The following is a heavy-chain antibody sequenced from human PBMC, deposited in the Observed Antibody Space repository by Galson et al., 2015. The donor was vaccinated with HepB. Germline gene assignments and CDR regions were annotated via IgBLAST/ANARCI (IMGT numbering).Heavy chain of an antibody. V-gene: IGHV1-3*01. J-gene: IGHJ2*01. CDR2: INAGNGNT. CDR3: ASRSRSASAGYSSSWFPFDL. D-gene: IGHD6-13*01. Sequence: SVKVSCKASGYTFTSYAMHWVRQAPGQRLEWMGWINAGNGNTKYSQKFQGRVTITRDTSASTAYMELSSLRSEDTAVYYCASRSRSASAGYSSSWFPFDLWGRGTLVTVSS. CDR1: GYTFTSYA.